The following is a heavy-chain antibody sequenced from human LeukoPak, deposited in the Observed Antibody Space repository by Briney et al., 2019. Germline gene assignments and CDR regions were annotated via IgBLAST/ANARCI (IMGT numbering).Heavy chain of an antibody. V-gene: IGHV4-59*01. CDR1: GGSISSYY. D-gene: IGHD3-3*01. CDR3: ARDSYDFWSGPKRGWFDP. J-gene: IGHJ5*02. Sequence: KPSETLSLTCTVSGGSISSYYWSLIRQPPGKGLEWIGYIYYSGSTNYNPSLKSRVTISVDTSKNQFSLKLSSVTAADTAVYYCARDSYDFWSGPKRGWFDPWGQGTLVTVSS. CDR2: IYYSGST.